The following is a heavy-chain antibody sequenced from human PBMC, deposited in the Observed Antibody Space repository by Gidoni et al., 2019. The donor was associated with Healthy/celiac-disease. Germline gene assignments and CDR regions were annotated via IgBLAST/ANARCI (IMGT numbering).Heavy chain of an antibody. J-gene: IGHJ5*02. CDR1: GYTFTGYY. CDR2: INPTSGGT. V-gene: IGHV1-2*04. D-gene: IGHD3-16*01. CDR3: ARARGYLGLLRFDP. Sequence: QVQLERSGAEVKKPGASVTVHCKASGYTFTGYYMHWVRQAHGQGLEWMGWINPTSGGTNSAQKFQGWVTMTRDTSISIAYMELSRLSSDDTAVYYCARARGYLGLLRFDPWGQGTLVTVSS.